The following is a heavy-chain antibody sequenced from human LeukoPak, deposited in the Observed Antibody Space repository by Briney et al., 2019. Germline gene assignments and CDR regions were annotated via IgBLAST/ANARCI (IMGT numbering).Heavy chain of an antibody. V-gene: IGHV3-21*01. CDR1: GFTFSSYS. CDR2: ISSSSSYI. J-gene: IGHJ4*02. CDR3: ARGRSAVAGGFDY. Sequence: GGSLRLSCAASGFTFSSYSMNWVRQAPGKGLEWVSSISSSSSYIYYADSVKGRFTISRDNSKNTLYLQMNSLRAEDTAVYYCARGRSAVAGGFDYWGQGTLVTVSS. D-gene: IGHD6-19*01.